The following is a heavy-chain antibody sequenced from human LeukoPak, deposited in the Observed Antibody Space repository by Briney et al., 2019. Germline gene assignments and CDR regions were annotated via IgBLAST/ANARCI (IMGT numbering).Heavy chain of an antibody. J-gene: IGHJ4*02. D-gene: IGHD6-13*01. CDR3: ARDKSSSLVWRPEPAL. CDR2: IIPIFGTA. V-gene: IGHV1-69*13. CDR1: GGTFSSYA. Sequence: GASVKVSCKASGGTFSSYAISWVRQAPGQGLEWMGGIIPIFGTANYAQKFQGRVTITADESTSTAYMELSSLRSEDTAVYYCARDKSSSLVWRPEPALWGQRTLVTVSS.